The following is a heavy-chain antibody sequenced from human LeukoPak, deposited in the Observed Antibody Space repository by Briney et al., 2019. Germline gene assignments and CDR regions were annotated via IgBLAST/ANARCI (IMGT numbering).Heavy chain of an antibody. D-gene: IGHD2-15*01. Sequence: SETLSLTCTVSGGSISSGSYYWSWIRQPAEKGLEWIGRIYTSGSTNYNPSLKSRVTISVDTSKNQFSLKLSSVTAADTAVYYCANMVVAATSVDYWGQGTLVIVSS. CDR2: IYTSGST. J-gene: IGHJ4*02. V-gene: IGHV4-61*02. CDR3: ANMVVAATSVDY. CDR1: GGSISSGSYY.